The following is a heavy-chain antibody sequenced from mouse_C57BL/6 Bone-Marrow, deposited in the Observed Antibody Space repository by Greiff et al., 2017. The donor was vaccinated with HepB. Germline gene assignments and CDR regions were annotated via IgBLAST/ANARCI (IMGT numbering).Heavy chain of an antibody. Sequence: EVNVVESGGGLVQPGGSLKLSCAASGFTFSDYYMYWVRQTPEKRLEWVAYISNGGGSTYYPDTVKGRFTISRDNAKTTLYLQMSRLKSEDTAMYYCARHGGYFDYWGQGTTLTVSS. J-gene: IGHJ2*01. CDR1: GFTFSDYY. V-gene: IGHV5-12*01. CDR2: ISNGGGST. CDR3: ARHGGYFDY. D-gene: IGHD1-1*02.